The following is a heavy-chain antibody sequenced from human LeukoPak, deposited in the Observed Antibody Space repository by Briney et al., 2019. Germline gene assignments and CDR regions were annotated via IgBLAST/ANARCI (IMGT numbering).Heavy chain of an antibody. J-gene: IGHJ4*02. V-gene: IGHV1-2*02. CDR2: INPNDGDT. CDR1: GYTFTDYC. D-gene: IGHD2-2*01. CDR3: ARANFLYCSSTTCLFDY. Sequence: ASVKVSCKASGYTFTDYCMPWVRQAPGQGFEWMRWINPNDGDTNYAQKFQGRVTMTRDTSISTAHMEVSRLRSDDTAVYYCARANFLYCSSTTCLFDYWGQGTLVTVSS.